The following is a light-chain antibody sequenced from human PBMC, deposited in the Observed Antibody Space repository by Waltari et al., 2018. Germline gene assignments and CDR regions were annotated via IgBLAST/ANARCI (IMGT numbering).Light chain of an antibody. CDR1: QSVGSSS. V-gene: IGKV3-20*01. Sequence: EIVLTQSPGTASLSPGERVTLSCRARQSVGSSSLTWDQQKPGQAPRLVIYRASRRATGIPDRFSGSGSGTDFSLTISRLEPEDFAVYYCQQHGTLPATFGQGTKVEIK. J-gene: IGKJ1*01. CDR2: RAS. CDR3: QQHGTLPAT.